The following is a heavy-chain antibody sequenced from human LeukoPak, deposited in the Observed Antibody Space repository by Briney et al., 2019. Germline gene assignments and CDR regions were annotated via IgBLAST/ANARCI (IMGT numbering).Heavy chain of an antibody. CDR1: GFTFNNYP. V-gene: IGHV3-23*01. D-gene: IGHD1-1*01. J-gene: IGHJ4*02. CDR3: GKDWKLDY. Sequence: PGGSLRLSCAASGFTFNNYPMSWVRLAPGKGLEWVSAISENGGDTKYADSVKGRFTISRDNSKNTLYLQMNSLRVEDTAIYYCGKDWKLDYWGQGTLVTVSS. CDR2: ISENGGDT.